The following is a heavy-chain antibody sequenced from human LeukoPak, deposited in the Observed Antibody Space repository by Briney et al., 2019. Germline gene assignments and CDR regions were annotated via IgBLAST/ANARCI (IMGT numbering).Heavy chain of an antibody. J-gene: IGHJ4*02. CDR2: IRYDGSNK. V-gene: IGHV3-30*02. CDR3: AKDRRYYDYVWGSPYFDY. CDR1: GFTFSSYG. Sequence: GGSLRLSCAASGFTFSSYGMHWVRQAPGKGLEWVAFIRYDGSNKYYADSVKGRFTISRDNSKNTLYLQMNSLRAEDTAVYYCAKDRRYYDYVWGSPYFDYWGQGTLVTVSS. D-gene: IGHD3-16*01.